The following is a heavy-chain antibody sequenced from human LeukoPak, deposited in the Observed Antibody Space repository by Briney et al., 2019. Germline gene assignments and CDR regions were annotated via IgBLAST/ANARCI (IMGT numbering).Heavy chain of an antibody. D-gene: IGHD2-21*02. CDR1: GYTFTSYY. Sequence: GASVKVSCKASGYTFTSYYMHWVRQAPGQGVEWMGVINPSGGSTSYVQKFQGRVTMTRDTSTSTVYMELSSLRSEDTAVYYCASAYCGGDCYSPEEEYYYYGMDVWGKGTTVTVSS. CDR3: ASAYCGGDCYSPEEEYYYYGMDV. J-gene: IGHJ6*04. CDR2: INPSGGST. V-gene: IGHV1-46*01.